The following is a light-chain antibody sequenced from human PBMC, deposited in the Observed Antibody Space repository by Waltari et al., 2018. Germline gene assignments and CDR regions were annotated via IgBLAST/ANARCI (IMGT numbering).Light chain of an antibody. Sequence: DILMTQSPLSLPVTPGEPASISCKSSQGLLHSNGYNYLHWYLQKAGQSPQLLFYLGSIRASVGPDRVRGSGSGTDCALKINRVEAEDVGVYCCMQDLQTRTFGQETKVEIK. CDR3: MQDLQTRT. J-gene: IGKJ1*01. CDR1: QGLLHSNGYNY. CDR2: LGS. V-gene: IGKV2-28*01.